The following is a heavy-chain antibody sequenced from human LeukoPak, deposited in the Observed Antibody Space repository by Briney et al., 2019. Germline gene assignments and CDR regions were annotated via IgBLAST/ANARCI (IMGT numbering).Heavy chain of an antibody. V-gene: IGHV3-23*01. D-gene: IGHD5-18*01. J-gene: IGHJ4*02. CDR3: AREVGYSYGVDY. Sequence: PGGSLRLSCAATGFTFSSYAMSWVRQAPGKGLEWVSAISGSGGSTYYADSVKGRFTISRDNSKNTLYLQMNSLRAEDTAVYYCAREVGYSYGVDYWGQGTLVTVSS. CDR1: GFTFSSYA. CDR2: ISGSGGST.